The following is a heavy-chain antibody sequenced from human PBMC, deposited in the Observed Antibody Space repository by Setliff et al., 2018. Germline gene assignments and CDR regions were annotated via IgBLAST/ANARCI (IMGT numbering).Heavy chain of an antibody. D-gene: IGHD1-26*01. CDR3: SRHPSSGSYYGGSIFYFDD. CDR2: IHHSGST. V-gene: IGHV4-34*01. Sequence: PSETLSLTCAVYGGSFSSYYWNWIRQPPGKGLEWIGEIHHSGSTSYIPSLKSRVSISIATSKNQFSLKLSFVTAADTAVYYCSRHPSSGSYYGGSIFYFDDWGPGILVTVSS. J-gene: IGHJ4*02. CDR1: GGSFSSYY.